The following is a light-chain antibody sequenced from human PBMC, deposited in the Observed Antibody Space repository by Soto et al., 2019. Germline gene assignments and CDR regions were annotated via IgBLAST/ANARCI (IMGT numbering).Light chain of an antibody. J-gene: IGKJ1*01. CDR3: LQDYTYPWT. CDR1: QGIRND. CDR2: DAS. V-gene: IGKV1-6*01. Sequence: QMTQSPSSLSASVGDTVTITCRASQGIRNDLGWYQQKPGKAPKLLIYDASTLQSGVPSRFSGSGSGTDFTLTISSLQPEDFASYYCLQDYTYPWTFGQGTKVDI.